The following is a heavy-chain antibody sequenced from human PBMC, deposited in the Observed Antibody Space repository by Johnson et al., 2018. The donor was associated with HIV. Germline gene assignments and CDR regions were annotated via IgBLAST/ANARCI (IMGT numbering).Heavy chain of an antibody. J-gene: IGHJ3*02. CDR2: IYSGGST. CDR3: ARVPWSLDAFDI. D-gene: IGHD2-15*01. CDR1: GFTVSSNY. Sequence: MLLVESGGGLVQPGGSLRLSCAASGFTVSSNYMSWVRQAPGKGLEWGSVIYSGGSTYYADSVKGRFTIPRENSKNTLYLQMNSLRAEDTAVSYFARVPWSLDAFDIWGQGTMVTVSS. V-gene: IGHV3-66*01.